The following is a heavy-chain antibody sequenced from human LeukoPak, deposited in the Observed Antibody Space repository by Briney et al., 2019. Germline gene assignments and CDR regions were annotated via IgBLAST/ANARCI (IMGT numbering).Heavy chain of an antibody. J-gene: IGHJ4*02. CDR3: ARTGSTVTMLYPFYH. Sequence: SETLSLTCTVSGGSISSYYWSWIRQPPGKGLEWIGYIYYSGSTNYNPSLKSRVSISVDTSKNQFSLKLSSVTAADAAVYYCARTGSTVTMLYPFYHCGQGTLVTASS. CDR1: GGSISSYY. V-gene: IGHV4-59*01. D-gene: IGHD4-17*01. CDR2: IYYSGST.